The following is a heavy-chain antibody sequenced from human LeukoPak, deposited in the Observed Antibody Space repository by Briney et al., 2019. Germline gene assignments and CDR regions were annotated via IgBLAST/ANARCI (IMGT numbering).Heavy chain of an antibody. Sequence: SETLSLTCTVSGGSISSSSYYWGWIRQPPGKGLEWIGSIYYSGSTYYNPSLKSRVTISVDTSKNQFSLKLSSVTAADTAVYYCARRFYYDSSGYRDAFVIWGQGTMVTVSS. CDR1: GGSISSSSYY. CDR3: ARRFYYDSSGYRDAFVI. V-gene: IGHV4-39*01. CDR2: IYYSGST. D-gene: IGHD3-22*01. J-gene: IGHJ3*02.